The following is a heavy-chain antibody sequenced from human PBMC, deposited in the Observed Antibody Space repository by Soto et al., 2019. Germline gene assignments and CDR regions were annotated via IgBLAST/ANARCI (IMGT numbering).Heavy chain of an antibody. D-gene: IGHD6-6*01. CDR3: AREKEARRGPSYYYYYGMDV. CDR1: GFTFSSYA. Sequence: GESLKISCAASGFTFSSYAMHWVRQAPGKGLEWVAVISYDGSNKYYADSVKGRFTISRDNSKNTLYLQMNSLRAEDTAVYYCAREKEARRGPSYYYYYGMDVWGQGTTVTVSS. J-gene: IGHJ6*02. V-gene: IGHV3-30-3*01. CDR2: ISYDGSNK.